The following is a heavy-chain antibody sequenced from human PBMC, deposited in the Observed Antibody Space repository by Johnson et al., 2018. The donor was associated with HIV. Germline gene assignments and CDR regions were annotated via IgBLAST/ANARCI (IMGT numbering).Heavy chain of an antibody. J-gene: IGHJ3*02. Sequence: QVQLVESGGGLVKPGGSLRISCAASGFTFSHYYMSWIRQAPGKGLDWVSYVSSSATTIYYADSVKGRFTISRDNARNSLYLQMNSLRAEDTAVYYCARAEQLAGGAFDIWGQGTMVTVSS. CDR2: VSSSATTI. D-gene: IGHD6-6*01. CDR3: ARAEQLAGGAFDI. V-gene: IGHV3-11*04. CDR1: GFTFSHYY.